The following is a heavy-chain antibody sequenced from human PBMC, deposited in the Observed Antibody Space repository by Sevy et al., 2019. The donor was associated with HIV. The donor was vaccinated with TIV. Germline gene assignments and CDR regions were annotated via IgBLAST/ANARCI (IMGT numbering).Heavy chain of an antibody. Sequence: GSLRLSCAASGFPFSNYSMNWVRPAPGKGRGWVSSISSSSSYIYYPDSVKGRFTISRDNAKNSLYLQMNSLRAEDTAVYYCARETWLICDIWGQGTMVTVSS. V-gene: IGHV3-21*01. CDR2: ISSSSSYI. CDR3: ARETWLICDI. CDR1: GFPFSNYS. J-gene: IGHJ3*02. D-gene: IGHD6-19*01.